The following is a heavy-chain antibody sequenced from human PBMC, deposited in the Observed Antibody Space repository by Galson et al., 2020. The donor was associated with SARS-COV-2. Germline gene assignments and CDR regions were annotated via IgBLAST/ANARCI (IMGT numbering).Heavy chain of an antibody. CDR2: ITPSGST. D-gene: IGHD4-17*01. V-gene: IGHV4-30-2*01. Sequence: SESLSLTCAVSGTSISSDSYSWNCLRPPPGLGLDWIVYITPSGSTYYNPSLKSRVTISGDRSKNQFSLRLSSVTAADTAVYYCARLHYGEYAPEACDIWGPGTRVTV. J-gene: IGHJ3*02. CDR3: ARLHYGEYAPEACDI. CDR1: GTSISSDSYS.